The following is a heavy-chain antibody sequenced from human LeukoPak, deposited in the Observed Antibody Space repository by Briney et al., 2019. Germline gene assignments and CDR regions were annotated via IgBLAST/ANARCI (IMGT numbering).Heavy chain of an antibody. CDR3: ARRKEVQTTFDY. J-gene: IGHJ4*02. CDR2: IKEDGSET. D-gene: IGHD4/OR15-4a*01. CDR1: GSVFSNSW. Sequence: GGSLRLSCAASGSVFSNSWMGWVRLAPGKGLEWVANIKEDGSETYYVDSVKGRFTISRDNAKNSLDLQMNSLRDEDTAVYYCARRKEVQTTFDYWGQGTLVTVSS. V-gene: IGHV3-7*01.